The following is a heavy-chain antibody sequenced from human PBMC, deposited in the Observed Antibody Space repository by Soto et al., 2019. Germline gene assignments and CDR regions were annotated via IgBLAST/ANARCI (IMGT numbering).Heavy chain of an antibody. J-gene: IGHJ4*02. CDR1: GGSISSSTSY. CDR3: ARHGAWAPLDD. D-gene: IGHD3-16*01. Sequence: QLQLQESGPGLVKASETLSLTCTVSGGSISSSTSYWGWVRQPPGKGLEWIGSMWYGRNTFYNPSLKSRVTISVDTSKNQFSLRLSSVTAADMAVYFCARHGAWAPLDDCRQGTLVTVSS. V-gene: IGHV4-39*01. CDR2: MWYGRNT.